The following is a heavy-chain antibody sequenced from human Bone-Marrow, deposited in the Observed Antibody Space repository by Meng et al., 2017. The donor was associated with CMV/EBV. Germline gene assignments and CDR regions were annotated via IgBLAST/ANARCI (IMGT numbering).Heavy chain of an antibody. CDR2: INSSTV. V-gene: IGHV3-48*03. Sequence: GGSLRLSCAASGFTLSDFEINWVRQTPGKGLEWISYINSSTVYFIDSVKGRFTISSDNAKNTLYLQMNSLRVEDTAVYYCARSTASGTDYWGWGQGTLVNVAS. J-gene: IGHJ4*02. CDR3: ARSTASGTDYWG. D-gene: IGHD7-27*01. CDR1: GFTLSDFE.